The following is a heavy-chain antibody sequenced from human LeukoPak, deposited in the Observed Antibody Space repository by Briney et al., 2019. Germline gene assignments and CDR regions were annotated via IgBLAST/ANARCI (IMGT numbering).Heavy chain of an antibody. D-gene: IGHD4-23*01. Sequence: PGGSLRLSCAASGFTFSSYSMNWVRQAPGKGLEWVSSISSSSSYIYYADSVKGRFTISRDNAKNSLYLQMNSLRAEDTAVYYCAREWPYGGNMPDYWGQGTLVTVSS. CDR1: GFTFSSYS. V-gene: IGHV3-21*01. CDR2: ISSSSSYI. CDR3: AREWPYGGNMPDY. J-gene: IGHJ4*02.